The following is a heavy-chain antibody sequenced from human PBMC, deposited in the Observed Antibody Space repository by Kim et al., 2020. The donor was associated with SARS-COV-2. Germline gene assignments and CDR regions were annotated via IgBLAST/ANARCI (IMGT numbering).Heavy chain of an antibody. CDR2: IWYDGSDK. V-gene: IGHV3-33*06. CDR3: AKDLIAVAGTGWFDP. Sequence: GGSLRLSCAASGFTFSSYGMHWVRQAPGKGLEWVAVIWYDGSDKYYADSVKGRFTISRDNSKNTLYLQMNSLRAEDTAVYYCAKDLIAVAGTGWFDPWGQGTLVTVSS. D-gene: IGHD6-19*01. J-gene: IGHJ5*02. CDR1: GFTFSSYG.